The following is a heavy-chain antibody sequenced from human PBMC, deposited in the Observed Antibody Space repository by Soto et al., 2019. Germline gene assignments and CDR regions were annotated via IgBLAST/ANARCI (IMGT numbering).Heavy chain of an antibody. D-gene: IGHD4-17*01. CDR2: IYRGGNT. J-gene: IGHJ4*02. CDR1: GFTVSSNY. V-gene: IGHV3-66*01. CDR3: ARDPLGPLTTVNV. Sequence: PGGSLRLSCAVSGFTVSSNYMSWVRQAPGKGLEWVSVIYRGGNTFYTDSAKGRFTISRDNSNNTLYLQMNSLRVEDTAVYYCARDPLGPLTTVNVWGQGTLVTVSS.